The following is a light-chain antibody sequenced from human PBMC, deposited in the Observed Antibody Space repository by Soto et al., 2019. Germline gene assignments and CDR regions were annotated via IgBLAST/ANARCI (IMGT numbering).Light chain of an antibody. CDR1: EGIRND. Sequence: AIQMTQSPSSLSASVGDRVIITCRASEGIRNDLGWYRQKPGKAPKLLIYAASSLQSGVPSRFSGSGSGTDFTLTISSLPPEDFATYYCLQDYNYPWTFGQGTKVEIK. CDR3: LQDYNYPWT. V-gene: IGKV1-6*01. J-gene: IGKJ1*01. CDR2: AAS.